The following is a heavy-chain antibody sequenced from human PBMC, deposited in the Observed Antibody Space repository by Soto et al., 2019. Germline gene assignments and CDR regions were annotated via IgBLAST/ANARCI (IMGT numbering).Heavy chain of an antibody. J-gene: IGHJ5*02. D-gene: IGHD4-4*01. V-gene: IGHV1-18*01. Sequence: QVQLVQSGAEVKKPGASVKVSCKASGYTFTNYAVTWVRQAPGQGLEWMGWINVYDGNTKYAQKFQGRVTMTTDTSTNTVYMEMRSLTSDDTAVDCCASDGVAETTGIAGSWGQGTLVTVSS. CDR3: ASDGVAETTGIAGS. CDR2: INVYDGNT. CDR1: GYTFTNYA.